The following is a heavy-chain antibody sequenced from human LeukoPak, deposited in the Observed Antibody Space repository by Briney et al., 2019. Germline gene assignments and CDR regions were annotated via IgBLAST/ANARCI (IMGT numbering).Heavy chain of an antibody. V-gene: IGHV4-30-4*01. CDR2: IYYSGSP. CDR1: GGSISSGDYY. D-gene: IGHD6-19*01. CDR3: ARDHSSGWCFWFDP. Sequence: PSETLSLTCTVSGGSISSGDYYWHWIRQPPGKGLEWIGYIYYSGSPYYNPSLKSRVTISVDTSKNQFSLKLSSVTAADTAVYYCARDHSSGWCFWFDPWGQGTLVTVSS. J-gene: IGHJ5*02.